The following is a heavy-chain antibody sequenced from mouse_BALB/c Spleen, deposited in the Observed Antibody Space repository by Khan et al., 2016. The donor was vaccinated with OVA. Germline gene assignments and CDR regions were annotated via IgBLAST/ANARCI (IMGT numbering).Heavy chain of an antibody. CDR2: ISYSGNT. Sequence: EVKLEESGPGLVKPSQSLSLTCTVTGYSITTDYAWNWIRQFPGNKLEWMGYISYSGNTKYNPSLKSRISITRDTSKNPFFLQLKSVTTEDTARYYCARVYGGDFDYWGQGTTLTVSS. V-gene: IGHV3-2*02. J-gene: IGHJ2*01. D-gene: IGHD1-1*01. CDR3: ARVYGGDFDY. CDR1: GYSITTDYA.